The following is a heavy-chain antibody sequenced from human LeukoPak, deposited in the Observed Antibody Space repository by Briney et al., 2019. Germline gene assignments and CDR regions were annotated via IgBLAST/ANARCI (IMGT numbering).Heavy chain of an antibody. CDR2: SAHDEVGK. CDR3: AKDRGYGEHEPFES. D-gene: IGHD4/OR15-4a*01. CDR1: GFTFSDYA. Sequence: PGRSLRLSCVGSGFTFSDYAIHWVRQAPGKGLEWVAVSAHDEVGKQFADSVKGRFTLSRDNSRDSVHLQMNRLRDEGTAVYYCAKDRGYGEHEPFESWGQGSLVTVSS. V-gene: IGHV3-30*18. J-gene: IGHJ4*02.